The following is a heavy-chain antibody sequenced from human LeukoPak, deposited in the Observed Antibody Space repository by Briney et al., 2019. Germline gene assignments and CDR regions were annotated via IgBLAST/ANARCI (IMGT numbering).Heavy chain of an antibody. CDR2: IDHSGST. CDR3: ARGLSVVVVGANNYGMDV. CDR1: GVSCSGYY. J-gene: IGHJ6*02. V-gene: IGHV4-34*01. Sequence: SETLSLTCAVYGVSCSGYYWRWIRQPPGKGLEWIGEIDHSGSTNYNPSLKSRVTISVDTSKKQFSLKLSSVTAAETAVYYCARGLSVVVVGANNYGMDVWGQGTTVTVSS. D-gene: IGHD2-15*01.